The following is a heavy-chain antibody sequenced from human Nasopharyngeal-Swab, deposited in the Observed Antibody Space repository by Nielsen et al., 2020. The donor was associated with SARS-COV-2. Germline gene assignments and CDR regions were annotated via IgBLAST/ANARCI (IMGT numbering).Heavy chain of an antibody. CDR2: ISYDGSNK. D-gene: IGHD3-22*01. J-gene: IGHJ4*02. CDR3: ASTPLDSSGYYYAFHY. V-gene: IGHV3-30*09. Sequence: GESLKISCAAPGFTFSRYTMHWVRQAPGKGLEWVAVISYDGSNKYYADSVKGRFAISRDISKNTLYLQMSSLRAGDTAVFYCASTPLDSSGYYYAFHYWGRGTLVTVSS. CDR1: GFTFSRYT.